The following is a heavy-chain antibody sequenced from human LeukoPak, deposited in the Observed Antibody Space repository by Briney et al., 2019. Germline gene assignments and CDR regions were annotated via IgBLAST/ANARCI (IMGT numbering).Heavy chain of an antibody. CDR3: ARDGKWLLHSLDY. Sequence: PSGGSLRLSCAGSGFTFSDHWMSWVRQAPGKGLEWVANIKQDGSEKYYVDSVKGRFSISRDNAKNSLYLQMNSLRAEDTAVYFRARDGKWLLHSLDYWGQGTLVTVSS. J-gene: IGHJ4*02. V-gene: IGHV3-7*03. CDR1: GFTFSDHW. D-gene: IGHD5-12*01. CDR2: IKQDGSEK.